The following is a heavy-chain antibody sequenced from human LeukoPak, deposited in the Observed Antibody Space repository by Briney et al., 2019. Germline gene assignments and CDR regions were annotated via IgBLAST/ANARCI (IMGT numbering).Heavy chain of an antibody. CDR1: GYTFINYY. CDR3: ARGGYSSPRGWFDP. J-gene: IGHJ5*02. D-gene: IGHD6-19*01. V-gene: IGHV1-46*01. CDR2: INPSGGST. Sequence: ASVKVSCKASGYTFINYYIHRVRQAPGQGLEWMGIINPSGGSTTYPQKFQGRVTMTRDMSTSTVYMDLSSRRSEDTAVYYCARGGYSSPRGWFDPWGQGTLVTVSS.